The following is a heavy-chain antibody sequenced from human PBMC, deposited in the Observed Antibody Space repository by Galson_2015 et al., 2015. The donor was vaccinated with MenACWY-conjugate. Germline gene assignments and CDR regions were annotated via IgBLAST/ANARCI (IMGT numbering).Heavy chain of an antibody. J-gene: IGHJ4*02. CDR1: GFTFSSYR. Sequence: SLRLSCAASGFTFSSYRMNWVRQAPGKGLEWVSSISSSSSYIYYADSVKGRFTISRDNAKNSLYLQMNSLRVEDTAVYYCARDGAGIAAAGTPFDYWGQGTLVTVSS. D-gene: IGHD6-13*01. CDR2: ISSSSSYI. CDR3: ARDGAGIAAAGTPFDY. V-gene: IGHV3-21*01.